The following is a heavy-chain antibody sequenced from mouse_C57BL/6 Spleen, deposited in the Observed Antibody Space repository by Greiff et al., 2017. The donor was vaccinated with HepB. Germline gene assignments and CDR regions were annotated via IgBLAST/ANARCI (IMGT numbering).Heavy chain of an antibody. CDR2: IDPSDSET. D-gene: IGHD1-1*01. CDR1: GYTFTSYW. Sequence: VQLQQPGAELVRPGSSVKLSCKASGYTFTSYWMHWVKQRPIQGLEWIGNIDPSDSETHYNQKFKDKATLTVDKSSSTAYMQLSSLTSEDSAVYYCARSIYYYGSSPYYAMDYWGQGTSVTVSS. CDR3: ARSIYYYGSSPYYAMDY. J-gene: IGHJ4*01. V-gene: IGHV1-52*01.